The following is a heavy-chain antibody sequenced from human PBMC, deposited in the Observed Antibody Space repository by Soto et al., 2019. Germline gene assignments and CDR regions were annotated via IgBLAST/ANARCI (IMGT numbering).Heavy chain of an antibody. CDR1: GFTFSSYA. Sequence: GGSLRLSCAASGFTFSSYAMSWVRQAPGKGLEWVSAISGSGGSTYYADSVKGRFTISRDNSKNTLYLQMNSLRAEDTAVYYCARWYCTNGVCYKFDYWGQGIQVTVSS. V-gene: IGHV3-23*01. J-gene: IGHJ4*02. CDR2: ISGSGGST. D-gene: IGHD2-8*01. CDR3: ARWYCTNGVCYKFDY.